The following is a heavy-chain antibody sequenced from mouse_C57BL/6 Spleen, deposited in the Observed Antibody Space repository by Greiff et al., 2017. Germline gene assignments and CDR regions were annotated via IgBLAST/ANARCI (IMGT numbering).Heavy chain of an antibody. CDR3: ARKERGTGSRY. V-gene: IGHV2-2*01. CDR2: IWSGGST. D-gene: IGHD4-1*01. CDR1: GFSLPSSG. Sequence: QVQLLQSGPCLVHPSQSLSITCTVPGFSLPSSGVPWVRQSPGKGLEWLGVIWSGGSTDYCAAFISKLSLSKDNSKSHVFFKMKSLQADYTARYDCARKERGTGSRYWGQGTTLTVSS. J-gene: IGHJ2*01.